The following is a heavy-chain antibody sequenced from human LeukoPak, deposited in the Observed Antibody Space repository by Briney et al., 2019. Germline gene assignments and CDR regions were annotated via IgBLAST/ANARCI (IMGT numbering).Heavy chain of an antibody. D-gene: IGHD5-24*01. J-gene: IGHJ4*02. CDR2: ISAYNGNT. Sequence: GASVKVSCKASGYTFTSYGISWVRQAPGQGLEWMGWISAYNGNTNYAQKLQGRVTMTTDTSTSTAYMELRSLRPDDTAVYYCAREYWDGYNPNYFDYWGQGTLVTVSS. CDR1: GYTFTSYG. CDR3: AREYWDGYNPNYFDY. V-gene: IGHV1-18*01.